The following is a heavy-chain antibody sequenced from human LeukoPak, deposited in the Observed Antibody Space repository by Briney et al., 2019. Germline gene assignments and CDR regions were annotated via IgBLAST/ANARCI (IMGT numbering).Heavy chain of an antibody. V-gene: IGHV4-61*01. CDR3: ARDRPTGWFDS. J-gene: IGHJ5*01. CDR1: GGSISSGSYY. Sequence: SETLSLTCTVSGGSISSGSYYWTWIRQPPGKGLEWIGFIYYSGSTNYNPSLKSRVTISVDTSKNQFSLKLSSVTAADTAVYYCARDRPTGWFDSWGQGTLVTVSS. CDR2: IYYSGST. D-gene: IGHD6-6*01.